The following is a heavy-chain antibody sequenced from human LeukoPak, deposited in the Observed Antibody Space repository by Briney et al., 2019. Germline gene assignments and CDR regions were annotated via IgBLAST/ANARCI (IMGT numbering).Heavy chain of an antibody. Sequence: SVKVSCKASGGTFSSYAISWVRQAPGQGLEWMGGIIPIFGTANYAQKFQGRVTITADESTSTAYMELSSLRSEDTAVYYCARDGYCSGGSCYSSFDYWGQGTLVTVSS. CDR2: IIPIFGTA. CDR1: GGTFSSYA. J-gene: IGHJ4*02. V-gene: IGHV1-69*01. D-gene: IGHD2-15*01. CDR3: ARDGYCSGGSCYSSFDY.